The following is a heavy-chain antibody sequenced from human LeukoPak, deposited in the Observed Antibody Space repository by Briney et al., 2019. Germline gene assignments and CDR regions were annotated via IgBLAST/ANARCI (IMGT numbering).Heavy chain of an antibody. CDR3: ARLSSHYGDYKVDP. Sequence: ASVKVSCKASGYTFTSYYMHWVRQAPGQGLEWMGWINPNSADTNYAQNFQGRVTMTRDTSISTAYMELSSLRSEDTAVYYCARLSSHYGDYKVDPWGQGTLVTVSS. J-gene: IGHJ5*02. V-gene: IGHV1-2*02. D-gene: IGHD4-17*01. CDR1: GYTFTSYY. CDR2: INPNSADT.